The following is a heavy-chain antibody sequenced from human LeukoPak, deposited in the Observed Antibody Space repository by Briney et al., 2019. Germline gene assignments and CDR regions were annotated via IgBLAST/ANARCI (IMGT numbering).Heavy chain of an antibody. CDR2: ISSSSSYI. Sequence: AGGSLRLSCAASGFTFSSYSMTWVRQAPGKGLEWVSSISSSSSYIYYADSVKGRFTISRDNAKNSLYLQMNSLRAEDTAVYYCARVTAATRFVDYWGQGTLVTVSS. V-gene: IGHV3-21*01. CDR3: ARVTAATRFVDY. D-gene: IGHD2-15*01. CDR1: GFTFSSYS. J-gene: IGHJ4*02.